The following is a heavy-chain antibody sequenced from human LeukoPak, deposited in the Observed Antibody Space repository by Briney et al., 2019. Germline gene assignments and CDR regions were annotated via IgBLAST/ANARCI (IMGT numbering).Heavy chain of an antibody. CDR1: GYTLTELS. CDR3: AREGMGTTFSAWFDP. CDR2: VSSDGSID. J-gene: IGHJ5*02. V-gene: IGHV3-30*03. Sequence: SCKVSGYTLTELSMHWVRQAPGKGLEWVAVVSSDGSIDYYADSLRGRFTVSRDNSKNTMFLQFNTLRHEDTAVYYCAREGMGTTFSAWFDPWGQGTLVTVSS. D-gene: IGHD1-7*01.